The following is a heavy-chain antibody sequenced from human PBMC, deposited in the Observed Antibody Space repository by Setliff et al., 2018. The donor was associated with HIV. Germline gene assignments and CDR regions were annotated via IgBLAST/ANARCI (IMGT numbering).Heavy chain of an antibody. J-gene: IGHJ3*02. CDR1: GGSINSRSYS. D-gene: IGHD3-3*01. CDR2: FYYTGST. CDR3: ARSKTFYDFWGGYYTHGAFKI. V-gene: IGHV4-39*02. Sequence: PSETLSLTCTVSGGSINSRSYSWGWIRQPPGKGLEWIGSFYYTGSTYYSPSLRSRVTISVDTSKNHFSLKLSSVTAADTAIYYCARSKTFYDFWGGYYTHGAFKIWGLGTMVTVSS.